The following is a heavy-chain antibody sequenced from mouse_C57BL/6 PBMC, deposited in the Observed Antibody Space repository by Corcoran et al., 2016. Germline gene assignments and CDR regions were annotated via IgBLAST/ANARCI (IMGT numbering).Heavy chain of an antibody. CDR2: IYPRSGNT. V-gene: IGHV1-81*01. J-gene: IGHJ3*01. Sequence: QVQLQQSGAELARPGASVKLSCKASGYTFTSYGISWVKQRTGQGLEWIGEIYPRSGNTYYNEKFKGKATLTADKSSSTAYMELRSLTSEDSAVYFCASNYACAYWGQGTLVTVSA. CDR1: GYTFTSYG. D-gene: IGHD2-1*01. CDR3: ASNYACAY.